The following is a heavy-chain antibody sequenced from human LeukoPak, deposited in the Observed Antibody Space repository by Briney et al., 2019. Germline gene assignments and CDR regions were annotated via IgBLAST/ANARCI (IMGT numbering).Heavy chain of an antibody. Sequence: GGSLRLSCAASGFTFSSYAMSWVRQAPGKGLEWVSAISGSGGSTYYADSVKGRFTISRDNSKNTLYLQMNNLRAGDTAVYFCAKRGVVIRVILVGFHKEAYYFDSWGQGALVTVSS. J-gene: IGHJ4*02. CDR3: AKRGVVIRVILVGFHKEAYYFDS. CDR2: ISGSGGST. CDR1: GFTFSSYA. D-gene: IGHD3-22*01. V-gene: IGHV3-23*01.